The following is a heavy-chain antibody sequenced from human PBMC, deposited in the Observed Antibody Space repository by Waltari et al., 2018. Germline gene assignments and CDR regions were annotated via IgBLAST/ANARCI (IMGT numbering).Heavy chain of an antibody. CDR2: INSDGKTT. V-gene: IGHV3-74*02. D-gene: IGHD6-19*01. CDR1: GFTFSNAW. J-gene: IGHJ4*02. Sequence: EVQLVESGGGLVKPGGSLRLSCAASGFTFSNAWMSWVRQAPGKGLWWVSRINSDGKTTSYADSVKGRFTVSRDNAKHTLYLQMNSLRAEDTAVYYCGRGGAVAAVDYWGQGTLVTVSS. CDR3: GRGGAVAAVDY.